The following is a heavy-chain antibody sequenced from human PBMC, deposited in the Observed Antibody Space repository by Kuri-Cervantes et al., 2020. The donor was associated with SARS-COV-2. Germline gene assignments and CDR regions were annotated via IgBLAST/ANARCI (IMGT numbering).Heavy chain of an antibody. Sequence: GSLRLSCTVSGGSISSYYWSWIRQPPGKGLEWIGYIYYSGSTNYNPSLKSRVTISVDTSKNQFSLKLSSVTAADTAVYYCARGPSRGCSGGSCYWFYFDYWGQGTLVTDSS. V-gene: IGHV4-59*01. CDR1: GGSISSYY. CDR2: IYYSGST. J-gene: IGHJ4*02. D-gene: IGHD2-15*01. CDR3: ARGPSRGCSGGSCYWFYFDY.